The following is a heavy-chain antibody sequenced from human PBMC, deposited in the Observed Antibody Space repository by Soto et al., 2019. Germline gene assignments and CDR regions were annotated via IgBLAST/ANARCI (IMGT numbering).Heavy chain of an antibody. D-gene: IGHD3-22*01. CDR3: AKDEAFMIGFNNAFDI. V-gene: IGHV3-23*01. Sequence: XGSLRLSCAAAGFTFSSYAMSWVRQAPGKGLEWVSAISGSGGSTYYADSVKGRFTISRDNSKNTLYLQMNSLRAEDTAVYYCAKDEAFMIGFNNAFDIWGQGTMVTVSS. CDR1: GFTFSSYA. CDR2: ISGSGGST. J-gene: IGHJ3*02.